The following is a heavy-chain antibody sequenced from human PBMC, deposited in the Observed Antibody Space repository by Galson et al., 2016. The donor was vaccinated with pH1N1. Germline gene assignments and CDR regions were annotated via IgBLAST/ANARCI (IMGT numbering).Heavy chain of an antibody. Sequence: QSGAEVKKPGESLKISCKASGYRFTSYWIAWVRQVPGKGLEWVGVVNPGGSTIRYGPPFQGQVTISSDKSINTAYLQWISLKASDTATYYCARQYDFGDYRGNAFDTWGQETMVIVSS. CDR3: ARQYDFGDYRGNAFDT. CDR1: GYRFTSYW. D-gene: IGHD4-17*01. J-gene: IGHJ3*02. V-gene: IGHV5-51*03. CDR2: VNPGGSTI.